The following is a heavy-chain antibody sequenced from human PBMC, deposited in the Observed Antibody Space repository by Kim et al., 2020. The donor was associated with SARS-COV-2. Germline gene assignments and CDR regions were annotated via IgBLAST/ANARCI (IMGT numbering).Heavy chain of an antibody. J-gene: IGHJ3*02. CDR1: GFTFSSYA. Sequence: GGSLRLSCAASGFTFSSYAMSWVRQAPGKGLEWVSAISGSGGSTYYADSVKGRFTISRDNSKNTLYLQINSLRAEDTAVYYCAKEAPQLDYYDSPPGPPPGAFDIWGQGTMVTVSS. V-gene: IGHV3-23*01. CDR3: AKEAPQLDYYDSPPGPPPGAFDI. D-gene: IGHD3-22*01. CDR2: ISGSGGST.